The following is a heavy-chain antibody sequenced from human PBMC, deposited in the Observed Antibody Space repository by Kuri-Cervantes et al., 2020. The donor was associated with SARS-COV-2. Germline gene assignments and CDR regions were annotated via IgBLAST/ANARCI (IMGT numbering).Heavy chain of an antibody. Sequence: SVKVSCKASGGTLSSYAISWVRQAPGQGLEWMGGIIPIFGTANYAQKFQGRVTITADESTSTAYMELSSLRSEDTAVYYCARTRIAAAGTDAFDIWGQGTMVTVSS. J-gene: IGHJ3*02. CDR3: ARTRIAAAGTDAFDI. V-gene: IGHV1-69*13. CDR1: GGTLSSYA. CDR2: IIPIFGTA. D-gene: IGHD6-13*01.